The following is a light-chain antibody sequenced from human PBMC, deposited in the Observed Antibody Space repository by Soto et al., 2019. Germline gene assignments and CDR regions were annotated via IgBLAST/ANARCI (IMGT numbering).Light chain of an antibody. CDR3: QQYNNYWT. Sequence: DIQMTQSPSTLSASVGDRVTITCRASRSINSWLAWYQQKPGKPPKLLIYDASSFEGGVPSRFSGSGSGTEFTLTISSLQPDDSATYYCQQYNNYWTFGQGTKVDIK. CDR1: RSINSW. J-gene: IGKJ1*01. V-gene: IGKV1-5*01. CDR2: DAS.